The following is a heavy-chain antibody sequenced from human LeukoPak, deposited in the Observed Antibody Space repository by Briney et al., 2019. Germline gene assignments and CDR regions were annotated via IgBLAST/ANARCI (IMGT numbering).Heavy chain of an antibody. CDR1: GYTLTELS. V-gene: IGHV1-24*01. Sequence: ASVKVSCKVSGYTLTELSMHWVRQAPRKGLEWMGGFDPEDGETIYAQKFQGRVTMTEDTSTDTAYMELSSLRSEDTAVYYCATPSGRPLKSGVNRIGEFSYYYYGMDVWGKGTTVTVSS. CDR3: ATPSGRPLKSGVNRIGEFSYYYYGMDV. CDR2: FDPEDGET. D-gene: IGHD3-10*01. J-gene: IGHJ6*04.